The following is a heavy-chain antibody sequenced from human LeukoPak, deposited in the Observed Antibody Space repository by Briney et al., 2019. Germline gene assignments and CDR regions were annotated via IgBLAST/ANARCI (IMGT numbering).Heavy chain of an antibody. Sequence: GGSLRLSCAASGFAFSSYSMNWVRQAPGKGLQWVSYIGTSGSTIYYADSVRGRFTISRDNAKNTLYLQMNTLRVEDTAVYYCAKDRGAYYYGSGSYYTALDYWGQGTLVTVSS. V-gene: IGHV3-48*04. J-gene: IGHJ4*02. CDR2: IGTSGSTI. CDR3: AKDRGAYYYGSGSYYTALDY. CDR1: GFAFSSYS. D-gene: IGHD3-10*01.